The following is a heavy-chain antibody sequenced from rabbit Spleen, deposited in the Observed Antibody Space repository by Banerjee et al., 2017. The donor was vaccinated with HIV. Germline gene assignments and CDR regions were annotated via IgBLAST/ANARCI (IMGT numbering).Heavy chain of an antibody. CDR3: ARSYDSNDMDL. Sequence: ESGGDLVKPGASLTLTCTVSGFSLSSYNILWVRQAPGEGLEYIGFINTGGSAWYATWAKGRFTISKTATTVTLQMTSLTAADTATYFGARSYDSNDMDLWGPGTLVTVS. D-gene: IGHD8-1*01. CDR1: GFSLSSYN. CDR2: INTGGSA. J-gene: IGHJ6*01. V-gene: IGHV1S17*01.